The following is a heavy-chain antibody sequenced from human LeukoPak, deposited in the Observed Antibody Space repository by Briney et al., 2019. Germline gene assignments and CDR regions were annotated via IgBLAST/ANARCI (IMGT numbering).Heavy chain of an antibody. CDR1: GGTFSSYA. CDR2: IIPIFGTA. J-gene: IGHJ3*02. Sequence: ASVKVSCKASGGTFSSYAISWVRQAPGQGLEWMGGIIPIFGTANYAQKFQGRVTITTDESTSTAYMELSSLRSEDTAVYYCASAQPRITMVRGAIKAGQAFDIWGQGTMVTVSS. CDR3: ASAQPRITMVRGAIKAGQAFDI. D-gene: IGHD3-10*01. V-gene: IGHV1-69*05.